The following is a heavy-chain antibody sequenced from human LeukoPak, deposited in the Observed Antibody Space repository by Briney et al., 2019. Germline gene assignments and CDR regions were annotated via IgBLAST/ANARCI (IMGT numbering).Heavy chain of an antibody. V-gene: IGHV4-59*01. J-gene: IGHJ4*02. D-gene: IGHD4-23*01. CDR1: GGSISSYY. CDR3: ASTWGDYGGNSLLPFYY. CDR2: IYYSGST. Sequence: SETLSLTCTVSGGSISSYYWSWIRQPPGKGLEWIGYIYYSGSTNYNPSLKSRVTISVDTSKNQFSLKLSSVTAADTAVYYCASTWGDYGGNSLLPFYYWGQETLVTVSS.